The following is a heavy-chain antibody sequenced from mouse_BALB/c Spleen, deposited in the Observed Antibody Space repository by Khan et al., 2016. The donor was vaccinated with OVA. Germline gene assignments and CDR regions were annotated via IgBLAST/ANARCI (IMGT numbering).Heavy chain of an antibody. V-gene: IGHV1-54*01. CDR1: GYAFTNYL. Sequence: QVQLQQSGAELVRPGTSVKVSCKASGYAFTNYLIEWVKQRPGQGLEWIGVINPGSGGTNYNEKFKDKATLTADKSSSTAYMQLSSLTSDDAAVYFCSRSGYGFGSYWGPGTLVTV. CDR2: INPGSGGT. D-gene: IGHD3-2*02. J-gene: IGHJ3*01. CDR3: SRSGYGFGSY.